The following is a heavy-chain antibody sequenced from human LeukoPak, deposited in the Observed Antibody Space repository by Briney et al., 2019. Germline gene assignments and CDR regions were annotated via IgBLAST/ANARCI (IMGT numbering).Heavy chain of an antibody. D-gene: IGHD3-10*01. Sequence: SETLSLTCSVSGGSISSYYWSWIRQPPGKGLEWIAYIYYSGSTNYNPSLKSRVTISLDTSKNQFSLKVSSVTAADTAVYYCARSIPRVGSGRSPYYMDVWGKGTTVTVS. V-gene: IGHV4-59*08. CDR2: IYYSGST. J-gene: IGHJ6*03. CDR3: ARSIPRVGSGRSPYYMDV. CDR1: GGSISSYY.